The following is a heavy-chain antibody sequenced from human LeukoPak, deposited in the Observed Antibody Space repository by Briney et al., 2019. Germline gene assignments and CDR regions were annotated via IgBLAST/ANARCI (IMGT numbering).Heavy chain of an antibody. D-gene: IGHD1-26*01. Sequence: GGSLRLSCAASGFTFSSYSMNWVRQAPGKGLEWVAYISASSGATYYADSVKGRFTITRDDARNSLYLLMNSLRDEDSAVYYCARDAGSYTMGNWFDPWGQGTLVTVSS. CDR1: GFTFSSYS. V-gene: IGHV3-48*02. CDR2: ISASSGAT. CDR3: ARDAGSYTMGNWFDP. J-gene: IGHJ5*02.